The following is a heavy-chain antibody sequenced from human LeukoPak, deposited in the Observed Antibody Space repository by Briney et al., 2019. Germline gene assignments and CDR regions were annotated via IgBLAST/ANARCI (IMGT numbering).Heavy chain of an antibody. D-gene: IGHD2-15*01. CDR3: ARHRCIGGSCHTSWFDP. J-gene: IGHJ5*02. CDR2: IYHSGAT. CDR1: GHSIINSYY. V-gene: IGHV4-38-2*02. Sequence: PSETLSLTCTVSGHSIINSYYWGWIRQSPGKGLEWIGSIYHSGATYYNPSLKTRVTISVDTSKNQFSLKLKSVTAADTAVYYCARHRCIGGSCHTSWFDPWGQGTLVTVSS.